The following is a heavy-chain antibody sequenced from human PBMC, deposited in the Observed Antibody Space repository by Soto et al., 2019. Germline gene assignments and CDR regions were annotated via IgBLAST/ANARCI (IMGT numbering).Heavy chain of an antibody. CDR2: IYYSGST. CDR3: ARTGGSGYDPWGYFDD. CDR1: GGSISSYY. J-gene: IGHJ4*02. V-gene: IGHV4-59*08. D-gene: IGHD5-12*01. Sequence: SETLSLTCTVSGGSISSYYWSWIRQPPGKGLEWIGYIYYSGSTNYNPSLKSRVTISVDTSKNQFSLKLSSVTAADTAVYYCARTGGSGYDPWGYFDDWGQGTLVTVSS.